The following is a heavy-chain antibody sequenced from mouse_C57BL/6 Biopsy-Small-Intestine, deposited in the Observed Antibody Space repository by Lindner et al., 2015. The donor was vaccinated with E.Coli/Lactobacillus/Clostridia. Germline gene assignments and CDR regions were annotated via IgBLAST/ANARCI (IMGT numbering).Heavy chain of an antibody. D-gene: IGHD2-13*01. CDR2: IYPGDGNT. J-gene: IGHJ4*01. V-gene: IGHV1-82*01. CDR3: ARSAYGDYYFYAIDF. CDR1: GYAFSNSW. Sequence: VQLQESGPELVKPGASVKISCKASGYAFSNSWMNWVKQRPGKGLEWIGRIYPGDGNTNYNGKFKGKATLTADKSSSTAYMQLSTLTSEDSAVYFCARSAYGDYYFYAIDFWGQGTSVTVSS.